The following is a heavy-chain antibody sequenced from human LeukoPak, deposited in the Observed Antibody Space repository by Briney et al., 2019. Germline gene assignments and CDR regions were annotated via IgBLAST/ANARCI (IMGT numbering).Heavy chain of an antibody. CDR2: ISGSTSVI. Sequence: PGGSLRLSCAASGFTFSNHTVAWVRQAPGKGLECLSYISGSTSVIYYADSVKGRFTISRDNAKNSLYLQMNSLKAEDTAVYYCARWLYYMDVWGKGTTVTVSS. J-gene: IGHJ6*03. CDR1: GFTFSNHT. V-gene: IGHV3-48*01. CDR3: ARWLYYMDV. D-gene: IGHD5-12*01.